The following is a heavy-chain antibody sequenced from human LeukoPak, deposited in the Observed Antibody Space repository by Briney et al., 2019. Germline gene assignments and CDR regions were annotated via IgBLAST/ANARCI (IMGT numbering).Heavy chain of an antibody. Sequence: GASVKVSCKASGYTFTSYGISWVRQAPGQGLEWMGWISAYNGNTNYAQKFQGRVTITADKSTSTAYMELSSLRSEDTAVYYCARDATIVEMATEYYFDYWGQGTLVTVSS. J-gene: IGHJ4*02. D-gene: IGHD5-24*01. CDR1: GYTFTSYG. CDR2: ISAYNGNT. CDR3: ARDATIVEMATEYYFDY. V-gene: IGHV1-18*01.